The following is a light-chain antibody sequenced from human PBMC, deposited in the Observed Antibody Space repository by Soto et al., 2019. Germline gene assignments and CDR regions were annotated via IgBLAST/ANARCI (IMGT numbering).Light chain of an antibody. CDR2: DAS. J-gene: IGKJ1*01. CDR3: QQYENIPRT. V-gene: IGKV1-33*01. Sequence: DIQMTQSPSSLSESVGDRVTITCQASHDISNYVNWYQQTPGKAPYLQIYDASNLKTGVPSRCSGIGSGTDFTFSSNGLQPEDSATYYCQQYENIPRTFGQGTKVDIK. CDR1: HDISNY.